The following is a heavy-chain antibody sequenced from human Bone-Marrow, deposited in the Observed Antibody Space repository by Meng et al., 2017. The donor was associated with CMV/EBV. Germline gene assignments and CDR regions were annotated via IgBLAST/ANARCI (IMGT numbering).Heavy chain of an antibody. Sequence: ASVKVSCKASGYTFISYGISWVRQAPGQGLEWMGWISAYNGNTNYAQKFQGRVTMTRDTSISTAYMELSRLRSDDTAVYYCARDLRVAARRRGWDNWFDPWGQGTLVTVSS. CDR2: ISAYNGNT. CDR1: GYTFISYG. D-gene: IGHD6-6*01. J-gene: IGHJ5*02. V-gene: IGHV1-18*01. CDR3: ARDLRVAARRRGWDNWFDP.